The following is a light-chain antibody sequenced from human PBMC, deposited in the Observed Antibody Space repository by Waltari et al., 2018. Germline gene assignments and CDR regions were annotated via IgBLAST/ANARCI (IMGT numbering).Light chain of an antibody. CDR3: SSYTSSSTPYV. CDR2: DVS. J-gene: IGLJ1*01. Sequence: QSALTQPASVSGSPGQSITISCTGTSSDVGGYNYVSWYQQPPGKAHKLMIYDVSNRPPGVSNRFSGSKSGNTAALTISGLQAEDEADYYCSSYTSSSTPYVFGTGTKVTVL. CDR1: SSDVGGYNY. V-gene: IGLV2-14*03.